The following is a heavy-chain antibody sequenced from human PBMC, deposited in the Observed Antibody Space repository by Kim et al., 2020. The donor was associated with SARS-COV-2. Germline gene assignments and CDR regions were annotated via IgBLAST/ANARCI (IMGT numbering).Heavy chain of an antibody. J-gene: IGHJ2*01. V-gene: IGHV4-61*02. CDR1: GGSISSGSYY. CDR3: ARAPHWYFDL. CDR2: IYTSGST. Sequence: SETLFLTCTVSGGSISSGSYYWSWIRQPAGKGLEWIGRIYTSGSTNYNPSLKSRVTISVDTSKNQFSLKLSSVTAADTAVYYCARAPHWYFDLWGRGTLVTVSS.